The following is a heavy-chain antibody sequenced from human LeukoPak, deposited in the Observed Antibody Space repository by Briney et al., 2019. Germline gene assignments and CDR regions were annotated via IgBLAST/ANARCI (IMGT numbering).Heavy chain of an antibody. V-gene: IGHV3-11*01. CDR3: AREGATAGSGYYFDY. Sequence: PGGSLRLSCAASGFTFSDYYMSWIRQAPGKGLEGVSYISTSGSTIYYTDSVKGRLTISRDNAKNSLYLQMISLRAEDTAVYYCAREGATAGSGYYFDYWGQGSLVTVSS. CDR2: ISTSGSTI. D-gene: IGHD6-13*01. CDR1: GFTFSDYY. J-gene: IGHJ4*02.